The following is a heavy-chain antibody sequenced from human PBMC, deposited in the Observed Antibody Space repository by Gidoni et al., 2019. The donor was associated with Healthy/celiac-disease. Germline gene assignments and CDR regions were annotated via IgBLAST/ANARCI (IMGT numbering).Heavy chain of an antibody. CDR1: GGSFSGYY. J-gene: IGHJ4*02. V-gene: IGHV4-34*01. Sequence: QVQLQQWGAGLLKPSETLSLTCAVSGGSFSGYYWSWFRQPPGKGLEWIGEINHSGGTNYNPSLKSRVTIAVDTSKNQFSLKLSSVTAADTAVYYCAGRSSGYYYLTLPLQYYFDYWGQGTLVTVSS. CDR2: INHSGGT. CDR3: AGRSSGYYYLTLPLQYYFDY. D-gene: IGHD3-22*01.